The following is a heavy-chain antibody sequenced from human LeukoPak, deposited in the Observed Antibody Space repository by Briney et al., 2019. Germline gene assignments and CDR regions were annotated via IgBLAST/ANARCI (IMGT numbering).Heavy chain of an antibody. V-gene: IGHV4-34*01. D-gene: IGHD1-26*01. CDR1: GGSISSYY. CDR2: INHSGST. CDR3: ARGLPVGY. Sequence: SETLSLTCTVSGGSISSYYWSWIRQPPGKGLEWIGEINHSGSTNYNPSLKSRVTISVDTSKNQFSLKLSSVTAADTAVYYCARGLPVGYWGQGTLVTVSS. J-gene: IGHJ4*02.